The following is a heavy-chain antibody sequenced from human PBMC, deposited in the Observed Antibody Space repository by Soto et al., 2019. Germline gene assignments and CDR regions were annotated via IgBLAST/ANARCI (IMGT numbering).Heavy chain of an antibody. D-gene: IGHD6-19*01. V-gene: IGHV4-61*01. CDR2: IYYSGNT. CDR3: ARDTAAVAGLDY. Sequence: QVQLQESGPGLVKPSETLSLTCTVSGGSVSSGSYHWSWIRQSPRKGPEWIGYIYYSGNTNFNPSLKSRGTISVDTSKSQFSLKLRSVTAADTAVYYCARDTAAVAGLDYWGQGILVTVSS. J-gene: IGHJ4*02. CDR1: GGSVSSGSYH.